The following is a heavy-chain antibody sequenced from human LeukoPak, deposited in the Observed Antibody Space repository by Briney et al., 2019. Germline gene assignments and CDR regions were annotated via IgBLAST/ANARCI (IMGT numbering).Heavy chain of an antibody. CDR3: ARDPGGSGSYYPGYFDL. CDR2: ISAYNGNT. V-gene: IGHV1-18*01. J-gene: IGHJ2*01. CDR1: GYTFTSYG. Sequence: AASVRVSCKASGYTFTSYGISWVRQAPGQGLEWMGWISAYNGNTNYAQKLQGRVTMTTDTSTSTAYMELRSLRSDDTAVYYCARDPGGSGSYYPGYFDLWGRGTLVTVSS. D-gene: IGHD3-10*01.